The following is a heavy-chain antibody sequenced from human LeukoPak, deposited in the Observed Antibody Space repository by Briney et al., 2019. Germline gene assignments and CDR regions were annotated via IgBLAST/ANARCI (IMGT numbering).Heavy chain of an antibody. CDR3: AKGGYCSSTSCYFDY. CDR2: ISWNSGSI. V-gene: IGHV3-9*03. CDR1: GFTFDDYA. J-gene: IGHJ4*02. D-gene: IGHD2-2*03. Sequence: GGSLRLSCAASGFTFDDYAMHWVRQAPGKGLEWVSGISWNSGSIGYADSVKGRFTISRDNAKNSLYLQMNSLRAEDMALYYCAKGGYCSSTSCYFDYWGQGTLVTVSS.